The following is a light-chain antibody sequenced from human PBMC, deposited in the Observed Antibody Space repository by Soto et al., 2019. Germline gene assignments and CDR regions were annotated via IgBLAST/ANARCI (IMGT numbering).Light chain of an antibody. V-gene: IGLV1-51*02. CDR3: GTWDSSLIAL. CDR1: SSNIGSND. Sequence: QSVLAQPPSVSTAPGQKVTISCSGNSSNIGSNDVSWYQQLPGKAPKLLIYENSQRPSGFPDRFSGSKSGTSATLGITGLQTGDEADYYCGTWDSSLIALFGTGTKVTVL. J-gene: IGLJ1*01. CDR2: ENS.